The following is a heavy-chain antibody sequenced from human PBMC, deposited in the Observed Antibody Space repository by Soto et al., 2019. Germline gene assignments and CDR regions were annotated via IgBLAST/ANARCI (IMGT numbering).Heavy chain of an antibody. CDR1: GFTFRSSA. D-gene: IGHD2-15*01. J-gene: IGHJ6*02. CDR2: LVVGTGNT. V-gene: IGHV1-58*01. Sequence: SVKVSCKTSGFTFRSSAVQWVRQARGQRLEWIGWLVVGTGNTNYAQKFQQRVTISSDRSTNTVSMELSGLTSEDTAVYYCATGAYCSGGSCSDYYYYYYGMDLWGQGTTVTVSS. CDR3: ATGAYCSGGSCSDYYYYYYGMDL.